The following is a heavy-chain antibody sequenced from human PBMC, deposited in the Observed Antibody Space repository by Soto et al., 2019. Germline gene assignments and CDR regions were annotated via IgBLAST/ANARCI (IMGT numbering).Heavy chain of an antibody. CDR2: IWYDGSNK. D-gene: IGHD6-19*01. CDR1: GFTFSSYG. Sequence: GGSLRLSCAASGFTFSSYGMHWVRQAPGKGLEWVAVIWYDGSNKYYADSVKGRFTISRDNSKNTLYLQMNSLRAEDTAVYYCARDWSSSGWYYFDYWGQGTLVTVS. J-gene: IGHJ4*02. CDR3: ARDWSSSGWYYFDY. V-gene: IGHV3-33*01.